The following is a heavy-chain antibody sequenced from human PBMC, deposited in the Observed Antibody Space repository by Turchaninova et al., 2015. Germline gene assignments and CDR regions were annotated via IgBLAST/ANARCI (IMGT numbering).Heavy chain of an antibody. CDR1: GFTFSSYW. Sequence: EVQLVESGGGLVQPGGSLRLSCAASGFTFSSYWTHGVRQAPGKGLVWVSRITRDGGGTSYADSVKGRFTISRDNAKDTLYLQMNSLGAEDTAVYYCARDPLRHSFSPDYWGQGTLVTVSS. D-gene: IGHD2-15*01. CDR3: ARDPLRHSFSPDY. J-gene: IGHJ4*02. V-gene: IGHV3-74*01. CDR2: ITRDGGGT.